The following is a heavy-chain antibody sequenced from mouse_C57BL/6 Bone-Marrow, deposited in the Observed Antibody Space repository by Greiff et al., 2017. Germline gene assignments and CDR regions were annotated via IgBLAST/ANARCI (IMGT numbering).Heavy chain of an antibody. CDR3: ARRPRAY. V-gene: IGHV2-9*01. J-gene: IGHJ3*01. Sequence: VQLQESGPGLVAPSQSLSITCTVSGFSLPSYGVDWVSQPPGKGLEWLGVIWGGGSTNYNSDLMSRLSIRTDNSKSQVFLKMNGLQTDYTAMYYWARRPRAYWGQETLVTVSA. D-gene: IGHD2-10*02. CDR2: IWGGGST. CDR1: GFSLPSYG.